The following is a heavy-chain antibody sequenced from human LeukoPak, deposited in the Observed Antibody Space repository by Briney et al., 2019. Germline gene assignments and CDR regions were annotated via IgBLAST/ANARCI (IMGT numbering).Heavy chain of an antibody. V-gene: IGHV3-48*03. D-gene: IGHD3-10*01. J-gene: IGHJ4*02. CDR3: ARVGGFGVSTFDY. CDR1: RFTFSSYE. CDR2: ISGSGFTI. Sequence: SGGSLRLSCAASRFTFSSYEMKWVRQAPGKGLGWVSYISGSGFTIYYADSVKGRFTISRDNAKNSLYRQMNSLRAEDTAVYYCARVGGFGVSTFDYWGQGTLVAVSS.